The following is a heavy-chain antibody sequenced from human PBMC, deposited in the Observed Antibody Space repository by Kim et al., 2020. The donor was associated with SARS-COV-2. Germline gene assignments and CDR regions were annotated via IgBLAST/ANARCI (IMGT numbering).Heavy chain of an antibody. CDR3: ARGGQLTDY. D-gene: IGHD6-6*01. J-gene: IGHJ4*02. V-gene: IGHV4-59*09. CDR2: GST. Sequence: GSTTYNPSLKSRVTISVDTSKNQFSLKLSSVTAADTAVYYCARGGQLTDYWGQGTLVTVSS.